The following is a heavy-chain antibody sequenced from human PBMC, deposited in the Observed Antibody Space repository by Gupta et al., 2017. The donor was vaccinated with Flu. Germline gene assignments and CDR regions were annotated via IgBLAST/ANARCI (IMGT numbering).Heavy chain of an antibody. CDR1: GFTFDDHA. Sequence: EMQLVESGGGLVQPGRSLRLSCAASGFTFDDHAMHWVRQVPGKGLEWVSGISWNSGYIGYADFVKGRFIISRDNAKNFLYLDMNVLGPGDTAFYYCAKAWGSEKYYRHWYFDLWGRGTMVTVSS. CDR3: AKAWGSEKYYRHWYFDL. J-gene: IGHJ2*01. CDR2: ISWNSGYI. D-gene: IGHD3-10*01. V-gene: IGHV3-9*01.